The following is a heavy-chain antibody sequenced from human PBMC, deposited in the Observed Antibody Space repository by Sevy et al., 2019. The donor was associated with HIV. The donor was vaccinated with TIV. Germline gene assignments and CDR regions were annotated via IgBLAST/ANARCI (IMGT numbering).Heavy chain of an antibody. D-gene: IGHD3-3*01. CDR3: AKEGAFWSGYYVDY. J-gene: IGHJ4*02. V-gene: IGHV3-48*03. CDR2: ISDGGAVI. CDR1: GFNFSSHK. Sequence: EGSLRLSCAASGFNFSSHKMNWIRQAPGKGLEWVAYISDGGAVIHYADSVKGRFTISRDNSKNSLYLQMNSLRADDTAVYYCAKEGAFWSGYYVDYWGQGTLVTVSS.